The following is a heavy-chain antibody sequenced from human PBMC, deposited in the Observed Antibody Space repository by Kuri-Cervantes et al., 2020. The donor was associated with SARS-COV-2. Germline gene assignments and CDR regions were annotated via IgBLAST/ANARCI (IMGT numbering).Heavy chain of an antibody. CDR2: IYYSGST. CDR3: ARAPGRDCSSTSCYRVPDYYYMDV. D-gene: IGHD2-2*01. V-gene: IGHV4-39*07. J-gene: IGHJ6*03. CDR1: GGSISSSSYY. Sequence: SETLSLTRTVSGGSISSSSYYWGWIRQPPGKGLEWIGSIYYSGSTYYNPSLKSRVTISVDTSKNQFSLKLSSVTAADTAVYYCARAPGRDCSSTSCYRVPDYYYMDVWGKGTTVTDSS.